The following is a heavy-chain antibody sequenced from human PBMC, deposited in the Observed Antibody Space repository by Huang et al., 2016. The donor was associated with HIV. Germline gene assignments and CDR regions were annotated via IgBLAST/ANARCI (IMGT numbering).Heavy chain of an antibody. CDR3: ATGPRGSGSFN. Sequence: QVQLVQSGAEVKKPGSSVKVSCKASGGTFSSYVISWVRQAPGQGLEWMGGITPIFDKTNYALKFQGRVTIIADESTRTAYMEMSSLRPEDTATYYCATGPRGSGSFNWGQGTLVIVSS. CDR2: ITPIFDKT. J-gene: IGHJ4*02. V-gene: IGHV1-69*01. D-gene: IGHD1-26*01. CDR1: GGTFSSYV.